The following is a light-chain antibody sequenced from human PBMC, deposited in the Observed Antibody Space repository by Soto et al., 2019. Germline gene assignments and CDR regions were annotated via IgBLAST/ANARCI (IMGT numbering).Light chain of an antibody. Sequence: QSVLTQPPSVSGAPGQWVAISCTGSSSNIGADFYVPWYQQLPGTAPKLLIYGDINRPSGVPDRFSGSKSGTSASLAISGLQAEDEADYYCQSYASSLSAWVFGGGTKLTVL. CDR3: QSYASSLSAWV. CDR2: GDI. V-gene: IGLV1-40*01. J-gene: IGLJ3*02. CDR1: SSNIGADFY.